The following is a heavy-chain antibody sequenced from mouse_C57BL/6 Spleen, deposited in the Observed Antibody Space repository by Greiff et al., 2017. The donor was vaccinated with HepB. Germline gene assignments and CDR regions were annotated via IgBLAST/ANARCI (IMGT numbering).Heavy chain of an antibody. J-gene: IGHJ3*01. CDR3: ARWGDYDPPWFAY. CDR1: GYTFTSYW. V-gene: IGHV1-69*01. D-gene: IGHD2-4*01. Sequence: VQLQQPGAELVMPGASVKLSCKASGYTFTSYWMHWVKQRPGQGLEWIGEIDPSDSYTNYNQKFKGKSTLTVDKSSSTAYMQLSSLTSEDSAVYYCARWGDYDPPWFAYWGQGTLVTVSA. CDR2: IDPSDSYT.